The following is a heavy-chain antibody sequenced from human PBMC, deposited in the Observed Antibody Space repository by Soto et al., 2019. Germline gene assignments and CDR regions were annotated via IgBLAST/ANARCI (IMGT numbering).Heavy chain of an antibody. CDR3: ARDCYQLPSLSSSCSDAFDI. Sequence: SVKVSCKASGGTFSSYAISWVRQAPGQGLEWMGGIIPIFGTANYAQKFQGRVTVTADESTSTAYMELSSLRSEDTAVYYCARDCYQLPSLSSSCSDAFDIWGQGTMVTVSS. D-gene: IGHD6-13*01. CDR1: GGTFSSYA. V-gene: IGHV1-69*13. CDR2: IIPIFGTA. J-gene: IGHJ3*02.